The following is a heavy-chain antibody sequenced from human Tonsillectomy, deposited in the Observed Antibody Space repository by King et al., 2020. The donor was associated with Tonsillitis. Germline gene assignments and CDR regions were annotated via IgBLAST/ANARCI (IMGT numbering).Heavy chain of an antibody. J-gene: IGHJ4*01. CDR2: ISFDGSKK. D-gene: IGHD1-7*01. V-gene: IGHV3-30*04. Sequence: VQLVESGGGVVQPGRSLRLSCAASEFTFSNFGMHWVRQAPGKGLEWVAFISFDGSKKYYIDSVKARFTISRDNSKNTLYLQMNSLRAEDTAVYYCARVEAGTTLDYWGHGTLVTVSS. CDR3: ARVEAGTTLDY. CDR1: EFTFSNFG.